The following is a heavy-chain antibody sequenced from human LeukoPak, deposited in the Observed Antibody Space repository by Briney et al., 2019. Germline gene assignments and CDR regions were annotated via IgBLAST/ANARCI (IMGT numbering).Heavy chain of an antibody. CDR2: INHSGST. CDR3: ATGQGGYNWNPRGDLYFDY. V-gene: IGHV4-34*01. CDR1: GGSFSGYY. J-gene: IGHJ4*02. D-gene: IGHD1-20*01. Sequence: PSETLSLTCAVYGGSFSGYYWSWIRQPPGKGLEWIGEINHSGSTNYNPSLKSRVTISVDTSKNQFSLKLSSVTAADTAVYYCATGQGGYNWNPRGDLYFDYWGQGTLVTVSS.